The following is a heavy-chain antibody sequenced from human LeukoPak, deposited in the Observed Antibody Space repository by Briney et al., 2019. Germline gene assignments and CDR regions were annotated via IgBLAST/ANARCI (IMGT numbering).Heavy chain of an antibody. D-gene: IGHD2-21*02. CDR3: SRRWDTAISL. J-gene: IGHJ4*02. CDR1: GGSVSSSTYY. CDR2: IYYNGNT. Sequence: PSETLSLTCTVSGGSVSSSTYYWGWLRPPPGKGLEWIASIYYNGNTYYNPSLESRFTIYADTSKNQFSLSLSSVTAADTSVYYCSRRWDTAISLWGQGTLVTVSS. V-gene: IGHV4-39*01.